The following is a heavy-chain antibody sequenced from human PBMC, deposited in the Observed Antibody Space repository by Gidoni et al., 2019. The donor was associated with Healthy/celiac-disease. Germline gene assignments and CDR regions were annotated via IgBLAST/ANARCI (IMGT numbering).Heavy chain of an antibody. V-gene: IGHV5-51*01. Sequence: EVQLVQSGAEVKKPGESLKISCKGSGYSFTSYWIGWVRQMPGKGLEWMGIIYPGDSETRYSPSFQGQVTISADKSISTAYLQWSSLKASDTAMYYCARLGDYYDSSGMKYYYYGMDVWGQGTTVTVSS. CDR1: GYSFTSYW. CDR3: ARLGDYYDSSGMKYYYYGMDV. J-gene: IGHJ6*02. D-gene: IGHD3-22*01. CDR2: IYPGDSET.